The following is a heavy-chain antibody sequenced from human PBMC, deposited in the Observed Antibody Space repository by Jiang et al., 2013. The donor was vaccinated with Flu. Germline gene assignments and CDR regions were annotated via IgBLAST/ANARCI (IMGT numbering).Heavy chain of an antibody. CDR3: ARDRRDTMVRGVIYVD. D-gene: IGHD3-10*01. Sequence: ESGEAWSSLRALRLSCAASGFTFSDYYMSWIRQAPGKGLEWVSYISSSGSTIYYADSVKGRFTISRDNAKNSLYLQMNSLRAEDTAVYYCARDRRDTMVRGVIYVDWGQGTLVTVSS. CDR2: ISSSGSTI. V-gene: IGHV3-11*01. CDR1: GFTFSDYY. J-gene: IGHJ4*02.